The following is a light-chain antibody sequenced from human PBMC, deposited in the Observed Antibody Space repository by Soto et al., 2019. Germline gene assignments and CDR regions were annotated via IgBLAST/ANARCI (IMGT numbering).Light chain of an antibody. CDR1: QGVDTF. Sequence: DIQMTQSPSSVSASVGDRVTITCRASQGVDTFLACYQVKPGKAPNLLIYAASNLQDEVPSRFSGSGSGTDFTLTLSSLQPEDFATYYCHQAKAFPLTFGGGTKVESK. CDR2: AAS. J-gene: IGKJ4*01. CDR3: HQAKAFPLT. V-gene: IGKV1-12*01.